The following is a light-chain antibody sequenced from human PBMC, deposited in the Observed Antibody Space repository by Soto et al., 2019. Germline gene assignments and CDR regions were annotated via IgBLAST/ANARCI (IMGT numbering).Light chain of an antibody. CDR1: QGISSY. V-gene: IGKV1-8*01. CDR2: AAS. J-gene: IGKJ4*01. Sequence: AIRMTQSPSSLSASTGDRVTITCRASQGISSYLAWYQQKPGKAPKLLIYAASTLQSGVPSRFSGSGSGTDFTLTISCLQSEDCATYYCQQYYSYPLTFGGGTKVAIK. CDR3: QQYYSYPLT.